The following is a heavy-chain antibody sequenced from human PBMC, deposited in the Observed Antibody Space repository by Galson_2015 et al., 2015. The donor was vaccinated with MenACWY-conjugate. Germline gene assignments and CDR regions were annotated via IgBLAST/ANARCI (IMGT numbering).Heavy chain of an antibody. J-gene: IGHJ4*02. Sequence: SLRLSCAASGFTFSTYDMHWVRQATGKSLEWVSSIGTRGDTFYPDSVKGRFTVSRDNAKNSLYLQMNSLRAEDTAVYFCAREEWVSGATNSYNWGSFVYWGQGTLVTVSS. V-gene: IGHV3-13*01. CDR1: GFTFSTYD. CDR3: AREEWVSGATNSYNWGSFVY. CDR2: IGTRGDT. D-gene: IGHD3-16*01.